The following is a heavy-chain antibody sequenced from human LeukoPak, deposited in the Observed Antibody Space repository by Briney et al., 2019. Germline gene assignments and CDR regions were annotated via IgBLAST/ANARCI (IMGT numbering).Heavy chain of an antibody. CDR3: ARRGGDSSGNFDY. D-gene: IGHD3-22*01. V-gene: IGHV4-59*08. CDR2: IYYSGGT. J-gene: IGHJ4*02. CDR1: GGSISSYY. Sequence: SSETLSLTCTVSGGSISSYYWSWIRQPPGKGLEWIGYIYYSGGTNYNPSLKSRVTISVDTSKKQFSLRLSSVTAADTAVYYCARRGGDSSGNFDYWGQGTLVTVSS.